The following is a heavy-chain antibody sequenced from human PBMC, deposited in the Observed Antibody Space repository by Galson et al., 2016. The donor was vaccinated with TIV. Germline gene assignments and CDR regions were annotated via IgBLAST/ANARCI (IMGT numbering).Heavy chain of an antibody. CDR3: SKSNAYYPMDPYYFDS. CDR1: GFTLSSYG. CDR2: MSSTGGST. Sequence: SLRLSCAVSGFTLSSYGMSWVRQAPGKGLEWVSSMSSTGGSTYYADSVKGRITISRDNSKNTLYLQMNSLRAEATATYFVSKSNAYYPMDPYYFDSWGQGTLVTVSS. J-gene: IGHJ4*02. V-gene: IGHV3-23*01. D-gene: IGHD3-16*01.